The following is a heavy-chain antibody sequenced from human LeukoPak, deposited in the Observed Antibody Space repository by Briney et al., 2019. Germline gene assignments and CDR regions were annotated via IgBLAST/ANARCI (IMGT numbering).Heavy chain of an antibody. CDR1: GYSFTTYW. CDR2: IDPSDSYT. Sequence: LGESLKISCQGSGYSFTTYWISWVRQMPGKGLEWMGRIDPSDSYTNYSPSFQGHVTISVDKSISTAYLQWSSLKASDTAMYYCARHLADNWFDPWGQGTLVTVSS. CDR3: ARHLADNWFDP. V-gene: IGHV5-10-1*01. J-gene: IGHJ5*02.